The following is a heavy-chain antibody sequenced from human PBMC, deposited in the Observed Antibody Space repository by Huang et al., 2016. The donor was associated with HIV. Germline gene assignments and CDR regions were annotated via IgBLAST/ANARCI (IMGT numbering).Heavy chain of an antibody. CDR3: ARDPKYHRIGYYRQRRGIDI. CDR1: GYTFPRYG. V-gene: IGHV1-18*01. D-gene: IGHD3-22*01. CDR2: IMAYSGET. Sequence: QIQLMQSGPELKQPGASVKVSCKASGYTFPRYGFTWVRQAPGQGAEWRGWIMAYSGETEYAQKVQGRVTWTTDTSTNIAYMELRSLRSDDTAKYYCARDPKYHRIGYYRQRRGIDIWGQGTMVIVSS. J-gene: IGHJ3*02.